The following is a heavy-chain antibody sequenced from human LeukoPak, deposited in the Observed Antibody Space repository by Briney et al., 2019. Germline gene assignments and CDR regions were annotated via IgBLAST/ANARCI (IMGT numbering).Heavy chain of an antibody. D-gene: IGHD2-2*02. CDR2: IGTAGDT. J-gene: IGHJ3*02. Sequence: GGSLRLSCAASGFTFSSYDMHWVRQATGKGLEWVSAIGTAGDTYYPGSVKGRFTISRENAKNSLYLQMNSLRAGDTAVYYCARGYYCSSTSCYNGHHDAFDIWGQGTMVTVSS. V-gene: IGHV3-13*01. CDR3: ARGYYCSSTSCYNGHHDAFDI. CDR1: GFTFSSYD.